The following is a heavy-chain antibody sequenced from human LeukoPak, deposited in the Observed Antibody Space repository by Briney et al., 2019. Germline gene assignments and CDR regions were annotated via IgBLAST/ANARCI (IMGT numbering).Heavy chain of an antibody. Sequence: ASVKVSCKASGYTFTGYYIHWVRQAPGQGLEWMGWINPNSGDTKYAQKFQGRVTMTRDTSISTAYMELSRLRSDDTAVYYCARPKYSSRWDAFDIWGPGTMVTVSS. D-gene: IGHD6-13*01. V-gene: IGHV1-2*02. J-gene: IGHJ3*02. CDR1: GYTFTGYY. CDR3: ARPKYSSRWDAFDI. CDR2: INPNSGDT.